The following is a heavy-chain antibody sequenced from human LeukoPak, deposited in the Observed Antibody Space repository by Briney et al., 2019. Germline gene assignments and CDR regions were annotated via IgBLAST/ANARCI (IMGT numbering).Heavy chain of an antibody. V-gene: IGHV1-8*01. CDR3: ARVVAGGSSSRKNWFDP. D-gene: IGHD6-13*01. CDR2: MNPNSGNT. CDR1: GYTFTSYD. J-gene: IGHJ5*02. Sequence: GASVKVSCKASGYTFTSYDINWVRQATGQGLEWMGWMNPNSGNTGYAQKFQGRVTMTRNTSISTAYMELSSLRSEDTAVYYCARVVAGGSSSRKNWFDPWGQGTLVTVSS.